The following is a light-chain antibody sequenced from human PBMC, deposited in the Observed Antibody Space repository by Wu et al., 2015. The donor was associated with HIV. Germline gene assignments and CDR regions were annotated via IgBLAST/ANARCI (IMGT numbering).Light chain of an antibody. J-gene: IGKJ1*01. CDR1: QGISNY. V-gene: IGKV1-17*03. Sequence: DIQMTQSPSAMSASVGDRVTITCRANQGISNYLAWFQQKPGQVPKRLIYATYTLQSGVPSRFSGGGSGTEFTLTISSLQSEDFATYYCLQHNIYPWTFGQGTKVEIK. CDR2: ATY. CDR3: LQHNIYPWT.